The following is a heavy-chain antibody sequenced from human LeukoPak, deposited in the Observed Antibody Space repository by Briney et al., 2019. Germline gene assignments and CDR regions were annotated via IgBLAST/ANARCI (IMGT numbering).Heavy chain of an antibody. Sequence: GGSLRLSCAASGFTFSGYAMSWVRQAPGKGLEWVSAISGSGGSTYYADSVKGRFTISRDNSKNTLYLQMNSLRAEDPAVYYCAKDSSSGYYHPTTAFDYWGQGNLVTVSS. J-gene: IGHJ4*02. CDR2: ISGSGGST. D-gene: IGHD3-22*01. CDR3: AKDSSSGYYHPTTAFDY. CDR1: GFTFSGYA. V-gene: IGHV3-23*01.